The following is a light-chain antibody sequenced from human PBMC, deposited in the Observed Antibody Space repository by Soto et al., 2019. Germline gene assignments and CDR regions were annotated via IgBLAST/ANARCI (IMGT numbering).Light chain of an antibody. Sequence: DIQMTQSPSSLSASVRDRVTIACRASQGISSYLAWYQQKPGKVPKLLIYAASTLQSGVPSRFSGSGSGTDFTLTISSLQPEDVATYYCQKYDSAPWTFGQGTKVEI. CDR3: QKYDSAPWT. CDR2: AAS. J-gene: IGKJ1*01. CDR1: QGISSY. V-gene: IGKV1-27*01.